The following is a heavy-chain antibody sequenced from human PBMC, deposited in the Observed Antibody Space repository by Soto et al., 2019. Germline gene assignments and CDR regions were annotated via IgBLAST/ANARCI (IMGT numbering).Heavy chain of an antibody. D-gene: IGHD6-13*01. CDR1: GFTFSSYA. J-gene: IGHJ4*02. V-gene: IGHV3-23*01. CDR2: ISGSGGST. Sequence: EVQLLESGGGLVQPGGSLRLSCAASGFTFSSYAMSWVRQAPGKGLEWVSAISGSGGSTYYADSVKGRFPISRDNSKNPLYLQMTSLRAEDTAVYYCAYSSTPFDYWGQGTLVTGSS. CDR3: AYSSTPFDY.